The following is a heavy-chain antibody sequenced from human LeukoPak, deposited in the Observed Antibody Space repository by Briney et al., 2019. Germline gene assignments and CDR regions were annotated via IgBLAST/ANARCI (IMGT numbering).Heavy chain of an antibody. Sequence: GRSLRLSCAASGFTFSSYGMHWVRQAPGKWLGWLSVISYDGSNKYYSDSVKGLFTISRDNSKNTLYLQMNSLRAEDTAVYYCAKATAAYYYYGMDVWGKGTTVTVSS. CDR1: GFTFSSYG. J-gene: IGHJ6*04. CDR3: AKATAAYYYYGMDV. D-gene: IGHD2-2*01. CDR2: ISYDGSNK. V-gene: IGHV3-30*18.